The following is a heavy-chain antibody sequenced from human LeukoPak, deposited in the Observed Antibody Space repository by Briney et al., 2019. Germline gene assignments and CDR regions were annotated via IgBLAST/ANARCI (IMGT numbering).Heavy chain of an antibody. D-gene: IGHD3-10*01. CDR1: GFTFTTYA. V-gene: IGHV3-23*01. Sequence: GGSLRLSCAASGFTFTTYAMTWVRQAPGKGLEWVSGISGSGGSTYYADSVKGRFTISRDSSNNTLYLQMNSLRAEDTAVYYCAKSSYYGSGSYLDYWGQGTLVTVSS. CDR3: AKSSYYGSGSYLDY. J-gene: IGHJ4*02. CDR2: ISGSGGST.